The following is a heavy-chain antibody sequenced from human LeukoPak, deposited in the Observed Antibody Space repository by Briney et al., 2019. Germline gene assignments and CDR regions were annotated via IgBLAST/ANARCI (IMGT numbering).Heavy chain of an antibody. CDR2: IGLAGDT. D-gene: IGHD5/OR15-5a*01. CDR3: IRGGIQVSGIDALDI. V-gene: IGHV3-13*01. Sequence: GGSLRLSCAASGFTFSSYDMHWVRQAPGRGLEWVSAIGLAGDTYYPDSVKGRFTISRENAKNSMHLQMNSLKDGDTAVYYCIRGGIQVSGIDALDIWGQGTVVTVSS. J-gene: IGHJ3*02. CDR1: GFTFSSYD.